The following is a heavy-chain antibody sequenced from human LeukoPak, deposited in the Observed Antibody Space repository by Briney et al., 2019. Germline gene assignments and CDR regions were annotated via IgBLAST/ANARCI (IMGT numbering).Heavy chain of an antibody. CDR1: GGSITRSSYY. CDR2: IYYSGST. Sequence: SETLSLTCSVSGGSITRSSYYWGWIRQPPGKGLEWIGTIYYSGSTYYNLSLKSRVTISVDTSKSHFSLKLSSVTAADTAVYYCARHGEQGRLIPEWYFDLWGRGTLVTVSS. V-gene: IGHV4-39*01. D-gene: IGHD1-26*01. CDR3: ARHGEQGRLIPEWYFDL. J-gene: IGHJ2*01.